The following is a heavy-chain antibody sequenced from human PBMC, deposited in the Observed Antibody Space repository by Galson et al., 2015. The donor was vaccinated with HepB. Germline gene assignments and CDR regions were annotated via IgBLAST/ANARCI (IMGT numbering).Heavy chain of an antibody. V-gene: IGHV3-30*02. CDR2: IRYDGSNK. Sequence: SLRLSCAASGFTFSSYGMHWVRQAPGKGLEWVAFIRYDGSNKYYADSVKGRFTISRDNSKNTLYLQMNSLRAEDTAVYYCASVRGVPRGTVYYYYGMDVWGQGTTVTVSS. J-gene: IGHJ6*02. D-gene: IGHD3-10*01. CDR1: GFTFSSYG. CDR3: ASVRGVPRGTVYYYYGMDV.